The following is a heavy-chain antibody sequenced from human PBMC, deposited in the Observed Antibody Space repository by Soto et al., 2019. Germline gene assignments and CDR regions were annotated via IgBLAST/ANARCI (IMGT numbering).Heavy chain of an antibody. CDR1: GFTFTSSA. Sequence: GASVKVSCKASGFTFTSSAVQWVRQARGQRLEWTGWIVVGSGNTNYAQKFQERVTITRDMSTSTAYMELSSLRSEDTAVYYCAAGKRFSEWLNYYGMDVWGQGTTVTVSS. D-gene: IGHD3-3*01. CDR3: AAGKRFSEWLNYYGMDV. V-gene: IGHV1-58*01. CDR2: IVVGSGNT. J-gene: IGHJ6*02.